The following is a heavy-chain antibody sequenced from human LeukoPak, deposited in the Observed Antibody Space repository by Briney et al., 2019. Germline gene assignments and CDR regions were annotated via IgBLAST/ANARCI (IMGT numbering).Heavy chain of an antibody. D-gene: IGHD3-22*01. V-gene: IGHV3-33*08. CDR2: IWYDGSNK. CDR1: GFTFSSYG. J-gene: IGHJ6*02. CDR3: ARDYYDSSGYPTSLDEYGMDV. Sequence: GGSLRLSCAASGFTFSSYGMHWVRQAPGKGLEWVAVIWYDGSNKYYADSVKGRFTISRDNSKNTLYLQMNSLRAEDTAVYYCARDYYDSSGYPTSLDEYGMDVWGQGTTATVSS.